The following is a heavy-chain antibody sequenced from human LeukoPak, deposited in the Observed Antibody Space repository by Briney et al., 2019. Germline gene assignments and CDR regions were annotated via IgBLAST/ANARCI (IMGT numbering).Heavy chain of an antibody. Sequence: LRLSCAASGFTFSSYAITWVRQHPGKGLEWIGYIYYSGSTYYNPSLKSRVSISVDTSKNQFSLKLSSVTVADTAVYYCARIPLGPDGYNSRWGQGTLVTVSS. J-gene: IGHJ4*02. CDR1: GFTFSSYA. CDR2: IYYSGST. D-gene: IGHD5-24*01. CDR3: ARIPLGPDGYNSR. V-gene: IGHV4-31*02.